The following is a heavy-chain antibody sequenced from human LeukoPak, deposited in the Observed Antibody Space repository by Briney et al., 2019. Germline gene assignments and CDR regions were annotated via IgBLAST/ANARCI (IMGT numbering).Heavy chain of an antibody. CDR1: GFTFSSYS. D-gene: IGHD3-22*01. J-gene: IGHJ4*02. CDR2: ISSSSSYI. V-gene: IGHV3-21*01. CDR3: ARGEYYDSSGYYSPFDY. Sequence: GGSLRLSCAASGFTFSSYSMNWVRQAPGKGLEWVSSISSSSSYIYYADSVKGRFTISRDNAKNSLYLQMNSLRAEDTAVYYCARGEYYDSSGYYSPFDYWGQGTPVTVSS.